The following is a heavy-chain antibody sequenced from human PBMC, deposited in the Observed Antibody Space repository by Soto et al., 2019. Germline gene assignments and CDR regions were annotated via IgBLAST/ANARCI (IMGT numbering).Heavy chain of an antibody. Sequence: PSETMSVTCTVAAGSISSYYWSWIRQPPGRGLEWIGYIYYSGSTNYNPSLKSRVTISVDTSKNQFSLKLSSVTAADTAVYYCARRYGYSFDYWGQGTLVTVS. CDR3: ARRYGYSFDY. CDR2: IYYSGST. V-gene: IGHV4-59*08. CDR1: AGSISSYY. J-gene: IGHJ4*02. D-gene: IGHD1-1*01.